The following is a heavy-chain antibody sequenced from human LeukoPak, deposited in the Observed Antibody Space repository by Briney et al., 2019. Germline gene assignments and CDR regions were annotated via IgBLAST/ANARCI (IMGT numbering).Heavy chain of an antibody. CDR3: ARGQGSSWYWFDP. Sequence: SETLSLTCTVSGYSISSGYYWGWIRQPAGKGLEWIGRIHASGSTNYNLSLNSRVTISIDTSKNQVSLKLSSVAAADTAVYFCARGQGSSWYWFDPWGQGTLVTVSS. CDR2: IHASGST. D-gene: IGHD6-13*01. CDR1: GYSISSGYY. V-gene: IGHV4-38-2*02. J-gene: IGHJ5*02.